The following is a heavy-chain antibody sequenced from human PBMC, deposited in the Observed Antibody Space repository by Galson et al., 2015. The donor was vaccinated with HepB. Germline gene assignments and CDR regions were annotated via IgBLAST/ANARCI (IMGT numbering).Heavy chain of an antibody. CDR2: FDPEDGET. J-gene: IGHJ4*02. Sequence: SVKVSCKVSGYTLTELSMHWVRQAPGKGLEWMGGFDPEDGETIYAQKFQGRVTMTEDTSTDTAYMELSSLRSEDTAVYYCATSSPDLGESLPGYWGQGTLVTVSS. CDR3: ATSSPDLGESLPGY. D-gene: IGHD3-16*01. V-gene: IGHV1-24*01. CDR1: GYTLTELS.